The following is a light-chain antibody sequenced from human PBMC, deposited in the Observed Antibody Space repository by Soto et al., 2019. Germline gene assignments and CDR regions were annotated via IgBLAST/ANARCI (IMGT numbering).Light chain of an antibody. CDR2: EVN. CDR3: CSFVRTNGLL. CDR1: SSDVGSYDL. Sequence: QSAVTQPASVSGSPGQSITFSCTGTSSDVGSYDLVSWYQHHSGKAPKFIIYEVNKRPSGISDRFSGSKSGNTASLTISGLQTEDEADYFCCSFVRTNGLLFGGGTKLTVL. J-gene: IGLJ2*01. V-gene: IGLV2-23*02.